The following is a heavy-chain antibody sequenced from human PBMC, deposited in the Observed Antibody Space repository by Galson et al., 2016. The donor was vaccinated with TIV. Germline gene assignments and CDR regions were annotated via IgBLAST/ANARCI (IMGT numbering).Heavy chain of an antibody. CDR3: ARDLSRSVALYDSSVYGMAV. Sequence: SLRLSCATSGFTFGSYAMNWVRRAPGKGLEWVAVISYDGTNKYYADSVKGRFAISRDNSKNTLFLQMNSLRAEDTAVYYCARDLSRSVALYDSSVYGMAVWGQGTTVTVSS. J-gene: IGHJ6*01. D-gene: IGHD3-22*01. CDR2: ISYDGTNK. CDR1: GFTFGSYA. V-gene: IGHV3-30*09.